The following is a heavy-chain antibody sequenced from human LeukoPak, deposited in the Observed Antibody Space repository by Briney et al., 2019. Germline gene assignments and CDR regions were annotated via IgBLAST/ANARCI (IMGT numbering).Heavy chain of an antibody. D-gene: IGHD6-13*01. CDR3: ARDPGVIAAAGTSDY. CDR1: GYTFTGYY. Sequence: APVKVSCKASGYTFTGYYMHWARQAPGQGLEWMGWINPNSGGTNYAQKFQGRVTMTRDTSISTAYMELSRLRSDDTAVYYCARDPGVIAAAGTSDYWGQGTLVTVSS. V-gene: IGHV1-2*02. J-gene: IGHJ4*02. CDR2: INPNSGGT.